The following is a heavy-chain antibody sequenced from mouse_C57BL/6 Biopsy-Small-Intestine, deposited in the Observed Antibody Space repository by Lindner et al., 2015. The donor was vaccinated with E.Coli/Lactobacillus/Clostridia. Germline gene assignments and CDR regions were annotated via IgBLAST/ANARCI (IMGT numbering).Heavy chain of an antibody. CDR3: ERRFWSYSMDY. CDR2: ILPGSGST. J-gene: IGHJ4*01. V-gene: IGHV1-9*01. Sequence: VQLQESGAELMKPGASVKLSCKATGYTFTGYWIEWVKQRPGHGLEWIGEILPGSGSTYYNEKFKGKATFTADTSSNTAYMQLSSLTTEDSAIYYCERRFWSYSMDYWGQGTSVTVSS. CDR1: GYTFTGYW.